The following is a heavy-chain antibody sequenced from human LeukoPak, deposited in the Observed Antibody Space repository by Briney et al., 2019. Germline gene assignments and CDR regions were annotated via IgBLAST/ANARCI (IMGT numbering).Heavy chain of an antibody. Sequence: GGSLRLSCAASGFTFSSYGMHWVRQAPGKGLEWVAVISYDGSNKYYADSVKGRFTISRDNSKNTLYLQMNSLRAEGTAVYYCAKARNYYDSSGNPNFDYWGQGPLVTVSS. V-gene: IGHV3-30*18. J-gene: IGHJ4*02. D-gene: IGHD3-22*01. CDR3: AKARNYYDSSGNPNFDY. CDR1: GFTFSSYG. CDR2: ISYDGSNK.